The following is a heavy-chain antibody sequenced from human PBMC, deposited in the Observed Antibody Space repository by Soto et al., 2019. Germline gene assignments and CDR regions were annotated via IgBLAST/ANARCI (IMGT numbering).Heavy chain of an antibody. V-gene: IGHV1-18*04. Sequence: QVRLVQSGPEVKKPGASVKVSCKASNYTFTRYGLSWVRQAPGQGLEWMGWISSYNGKTNYARRLQGRVTMTTDTSTTTAYMELRGLRSDDTAVYYCAREGLLRGGAFDIWGQGTVVTVSS. CDR2: ISSYNGKT. D-gene: IGHD3-10*01. CDR1: NYTFTRYG. CDR3: AREGLLRGGAFDI. J-gene: IGHJ3*02.